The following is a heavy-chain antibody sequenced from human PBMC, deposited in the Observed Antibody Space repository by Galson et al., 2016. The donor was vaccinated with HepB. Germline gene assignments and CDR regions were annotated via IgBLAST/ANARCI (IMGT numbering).Heavy chain of an antibody. Sequence: SLRLSCAASGFTFGDYAMSWFRQAPGKGLEWVGFIRRKAYGGTTEYAASVKGRFTISRDDSKSIAYLQMNSLKTEDTAVYYCTRGGWSRESYFDYWGQGTLVTVPS. CDR2: IRRKAYGGTT. CDR1: GFTFGDYA. V-gene: IGHV3-49*03. D-gene: IGHD1-26*01. J-gene: IGHJ4*02. CDR3: TRGGWSRESYFDY.